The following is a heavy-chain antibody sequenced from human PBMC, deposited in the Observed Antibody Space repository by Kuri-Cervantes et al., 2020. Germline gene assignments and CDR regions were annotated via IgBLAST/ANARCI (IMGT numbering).Heavy chain of an antibody. CDR1: GGSISSGGYY. CDR2: IYYSEST. V-gene: IGHV4-30-4*08. J-gene: IGHJ4*02. CDR3: ARVGDCGSGYILFDY. D-gene: IGHD3-22*01. Sequence: SGTLSLTCTVSGGSISSGGYYWSWIRQHTGKGLEGIWYIYYSESTYYNPSHKSSLTISVDTTKNQFYLKLSSVTAADTAVYYCARVGDCGSGYILFDYWGQGTLVTVSS.